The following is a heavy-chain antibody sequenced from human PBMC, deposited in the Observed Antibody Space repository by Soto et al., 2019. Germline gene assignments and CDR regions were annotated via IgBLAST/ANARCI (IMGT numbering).Heavy chain of an antibody. CDR2: IYHSGST. J-gene: IGHJ4*02. CDR3: ARGGRWELLLDS. Sequence: QLQLQESGSGLVKPSQTLSLTCAVSGGSISSGGYSWSWIRQPPGKGLEWIGYIYHSGSTYYNPSRQRRVTISVDRSKRQFSLKLSSVPAADTAVYSCARGGRWELLLDSWGQRSLVPVSS. CDR1: GGSISSGGYS. V-gene: IGHV4-30-2*01. D-gene: IGHD1-26*01.